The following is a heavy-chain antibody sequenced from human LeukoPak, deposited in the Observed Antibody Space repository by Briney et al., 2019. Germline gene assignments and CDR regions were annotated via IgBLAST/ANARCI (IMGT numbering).Heavy chain of an antibody. V-gene: IGHV4-4*02. CDR2: IFHSGST. CDR3: ARRGHSTGWSFDY. J-gene: IGHJ4*02. D-gene: IGHD6-19*01. CDR1: GGSISSDNW. Sequence: PSGTLSLTCAVSGGSISSDNWWSWVRQPPGKGLEWIGEIFHSGSTNYNPSLKSRVTISMDKSANEFSLKLSSVTAADSAVYYCARRGHSTGWSFDYWGQGILVTVSS.